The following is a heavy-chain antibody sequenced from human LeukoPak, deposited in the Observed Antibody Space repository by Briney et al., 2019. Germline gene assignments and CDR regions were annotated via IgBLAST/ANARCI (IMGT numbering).Heavy chain of an antibody. Sequence: GGSLRLSCAASGFTFSSYSMNWVRQAPGKGLEWVSSISSSSSYIYYADSVKGRFTISRDNAKNSLYLQMNSLRAEDTAVYYCARRLKGYCSGGSCPDWGQGTLVTVPS. J-gene: IGHJ4*02. CDR1: GFTFSSYS. D-gene: IGHD2-15*01. CDR2: ISSSSSYI. CDR3: ARRLKGYCSGGSCPD. V-gene: IGHV3-21*04.